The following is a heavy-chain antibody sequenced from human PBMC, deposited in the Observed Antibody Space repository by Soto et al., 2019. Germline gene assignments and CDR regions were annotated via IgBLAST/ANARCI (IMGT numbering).Heavy chain of an antibody. CDR2: IDPTGANT. CDR3: VSWGSAHFDY. V-gene: IGHV3-23*01. D-gene: IGHD3-16*01. CDR1: GITFSRHA. Sequence: LRLSCAASGITFSRHAMSCVRQAPGTGLEWVSTIDPTGANTHYADSVKGRLTISRDNSRNTLDLQMNSLRAGDTALYYCVSWGSAHFDYWGQGTPVTVSS. J-gene: IGHJ4*02.